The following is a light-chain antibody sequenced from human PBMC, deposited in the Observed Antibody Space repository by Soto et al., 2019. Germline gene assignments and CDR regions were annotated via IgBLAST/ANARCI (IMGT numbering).Light chain of an antibody. J-gene: IGKJ4*01. V-gene: IGKV1-27*01. CDR1: QGIGVY. CDR3: QQYNSAPLT. CDR2: AAS. Sequence: GDRVTITCRASQGIGVYLAWFQQKPGKVPKLLIYAASTLQSGVPSRFSGSGSGTDFTLTISSLQPEDFATYYCQQYNSAPLTFGGGTKVEIK.